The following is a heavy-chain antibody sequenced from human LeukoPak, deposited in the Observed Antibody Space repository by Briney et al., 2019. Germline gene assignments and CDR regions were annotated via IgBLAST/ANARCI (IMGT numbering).Heavy chain of an antibody. CDR3: ARGIYGEELLDY. D-gene: IGHD1-26*01. CDR2: IYYSGST. CDR1: GGSISSSSYY. V-gene: IGHV4-39*07. J-gene: IGHJ4*02. Sequence: SETLSLTCTGSGGSISSSSYYWGWIRQPPGKGLEWIGSIYYSGSTYYNPSLKSRVTISVDTSKNQFSLKLSSVTAADTAVYYCARGIYGEELLDYWGQGTLVTVSS.